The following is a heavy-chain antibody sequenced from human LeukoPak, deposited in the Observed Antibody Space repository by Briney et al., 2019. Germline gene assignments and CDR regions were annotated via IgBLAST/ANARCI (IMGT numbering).Heavy chain of an antibody. CDR3: ARGYYDSSARFDP. CDR1: GFSFSSYA. D-gene: IGHD3-22*01. V-gene: IGHV3-30-3*01. Sequence: GGSLRLSCAASGFSFSSYAMHWVCQAPDKGLEWVAVISYDGSNKYYADSVKGRFTISRDNFKNTLYLQMNSLRAEDTAVYYCARGYYDSSARFDPWGQGTLVTVSS. J-gene: IGHJ5*02. CDR2: ISYDGSNK.